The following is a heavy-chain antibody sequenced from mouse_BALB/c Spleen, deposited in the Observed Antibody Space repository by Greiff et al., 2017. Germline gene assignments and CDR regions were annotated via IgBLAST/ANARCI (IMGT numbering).Heavy chain of an antibody. CDR1: GFTFSSFG. Sequence: EVKVVESGGGLVQPGGSRKLSCAASGFTFSSFGMHWVRQAPEKGLEWVAYISSGSSTIYYADTVKGRFTISRDNPKNTLFLQMTSLRSEDTAMYYCARFYEYGYYFDYWGQGTTLTVSS. V-gene: IGHV5-17*02. D-gene: IGHD2-4*01. CDR3: ARFYEYGYYFDY. CDR2: ISSGSSTI. J-gene: IGHJ2*01.